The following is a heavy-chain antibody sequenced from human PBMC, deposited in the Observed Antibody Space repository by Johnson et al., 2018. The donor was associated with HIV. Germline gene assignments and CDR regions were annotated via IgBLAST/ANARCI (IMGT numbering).Heavy chain of an antibody. J-gene: IGHJ3*01. CDR2: ISFDGSDK. CDR1: GFGFSRYV. Sequence: QVQLVESGGGVVQPGRSLRASCAASGFGFSRYVMHWVRQAPGKGLEWVAVISFDGSDKYYADSVKGRFTISRDNSKNTLYLQMNSLRIDDTGVYYCAKDLGAAELTPDVFDLWGQGTMVTVSS. D-gene: IGHD1-7*01. V-gene: IGHV3-30*18. CDR3: AKDLGAAELTPDVFDL.